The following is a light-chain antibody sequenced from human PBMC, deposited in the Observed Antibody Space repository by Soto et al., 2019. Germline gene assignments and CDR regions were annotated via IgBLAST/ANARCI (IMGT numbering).Light chain of an antibody. CDR2: GAS. CDR3: QQYGTSPLT. CDR1: QSVSSNY. Sequence: EIALTQSPGTLSLSPGERATLSCRASQSVSSNYLAWYQQEPGQAPRLLIYGASSRATGIPDRFSGSGSGTDFTLTISRLEPEDSAVYYCQQYGTSPLTFGGGTKVDIK. J-gene: IGKJ4*01. V-gene: IGKV3-20*01.